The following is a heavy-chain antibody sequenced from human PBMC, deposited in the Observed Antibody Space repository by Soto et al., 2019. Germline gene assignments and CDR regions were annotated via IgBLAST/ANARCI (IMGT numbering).Heavy chain of an antibody. CDR2: ISSNSDTI. CDR1: GFTADDYA. D-gene: IGHD4-17*01. V-gene: IGHV3-9*02. CDR3: AKDRKWGGMTTIHYFDS. J-gene: IGHJ4*02. Sequence: EVQLVESGGGLVQPGRSLRLSCVASGFTADDYAMQWVRQAPGKGLEWVSGISSNSDTIDYADSVKGRFTISRDNAKNSLFLQMNSLRPEETALYYCAKDRKWGGMTTIHYFDSWGQGTLVTVSS.